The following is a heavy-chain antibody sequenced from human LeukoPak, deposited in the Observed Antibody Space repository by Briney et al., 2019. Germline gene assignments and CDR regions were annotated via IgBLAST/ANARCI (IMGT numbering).Heavy chain of an antibody. CDR2: IYYSGST. CDR3: ARVFSLSVNDAFDI. CDR1: GGSISNYY. D-gene: IGHD2/OR15-2a*01. Sequence: PSETLSLTCTVSGGSISNYYWSWIRQPPGKGLEWIGYIYYSGSTNYNPSLKSRVTMSVDRSKNQFSLKLSSVTAADTAVYYCARVFSLSVNDAFDIWGQGTMVTVSS. V-gene: IGHV4-59*01. J-gene: IGHJ3*02.